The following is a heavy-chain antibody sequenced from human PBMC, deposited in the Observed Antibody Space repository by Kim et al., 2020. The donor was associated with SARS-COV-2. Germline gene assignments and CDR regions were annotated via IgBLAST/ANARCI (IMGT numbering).Heavy chain of an antibody. J-gene: IGHJ4*02. D-gene: IGHD3-10*01. V-gene: IGHV1-8*01. CDR3: ARGANWFRY. CDR2: MNPYSGNT. Sequence: ASVKVSCKASGYIFTSNDINWVRQAPGQGLEWMGWMNPYSGNTGFAQKFQGRLTMTSNTSISTAYMELSSLRSEDTAVYFCARGANWFRYWGQGTLVTVSS. CDR1: GYIFTSND.